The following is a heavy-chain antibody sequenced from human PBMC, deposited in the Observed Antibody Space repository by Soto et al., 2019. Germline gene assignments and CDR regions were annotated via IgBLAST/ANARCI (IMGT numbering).Heavy chain of an antibody. J-gene: IGHJ4*02. CDR1: GFTFSSYS. Sequence: ESGGGLVKPGGSLRLSCAASGFTFSSYSMNWVRQAPGKGLEWVSSISTIYYADSVKGRFTISRDNAKNSLYLQMNSLRAEDTAVYYCARDGGSYDFDYWGQGTLVTVSS. V-gene: IGHV3-21*01. CDR3: ARDGGSYDFDY. CDR2: ISTI. D-gene: IGHD1-26*01.